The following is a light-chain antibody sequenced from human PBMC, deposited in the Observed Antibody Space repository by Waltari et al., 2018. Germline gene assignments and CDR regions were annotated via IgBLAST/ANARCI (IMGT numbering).Light chain of an antibody. Sequence: DVQMTQSPSSLSASSGDTVTITCRASQSINNRLAWYQQQPGTAPNVVMEEASNVQSGAPSRCGGSGYGTDFSLTISSLQPEDLEMYYCLKYSSRPWTFGQGTKVEIK. CDR1: QSINNR. CDR2: EAS. J-gene: IGKJ1*01. V-gene: IGKV1-27*01. CDR3: LKYSSRPWT.